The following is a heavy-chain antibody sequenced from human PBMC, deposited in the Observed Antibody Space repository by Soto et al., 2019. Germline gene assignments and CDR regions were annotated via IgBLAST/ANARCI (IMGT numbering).Heavy chain of an antibody. CDR3: ARDSGSYYYFDY. D-gene: IGHD1-26*01. CDR1: GGSISSYY. V-gene: IGHV4-59*01. CDR2: IYYSGST. Sequence: SETLSLTCTFSGGSISSYYWSWIRQPPGKGLEWIGYIYYSGSTNYNPSLKSRVTISVDTSKNQFSLKLSSVTSADTAVYYCARDSGSYYYFDYWGQGTLVTVSS. J-gene: IGHJ4*02.